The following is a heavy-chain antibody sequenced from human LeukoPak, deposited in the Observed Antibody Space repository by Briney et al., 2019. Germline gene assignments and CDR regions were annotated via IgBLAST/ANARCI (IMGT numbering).Heavy chain of an antibody. CDR3: ARGIWLQSVDY. V-gene: IGHV1-2*06. Sequence: ASVKVSCKASGYTFTGYYMHWARQAPGQGLEWMGRINPNSGGTNYAQKFQGRVTMTRDTSISTDYMELNRLRSDDTAVYYCARGIWLQSVDYWGQGTLVTVSS. J-gene: IGHJ4*02. D-gene: IGHD5-24*01. CDR2: INPNSGGT. CDR1: GYTFTGYY.